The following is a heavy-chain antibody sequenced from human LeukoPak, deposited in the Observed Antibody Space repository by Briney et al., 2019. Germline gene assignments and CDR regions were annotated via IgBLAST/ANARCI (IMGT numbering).Heavy chain of an antibody. V-gene: IGHV3-64*01. CDR2: ISSNGGST. D-gene: IGHD6-13*01. CDR3: ARVLGIAAAGYSDY. CDR1: RFPFSSYT. Sequence: GGSLRLSCAASRFPFSSYTMNWVRQAPGKGLEYVSAISSNGGSTYYANSVKGRFTISRDNSKNTLYLQMGSLRAEDMAVYYCARVLGIAAAGYSDYWGQGTLVTVSS. J-gene: IGHJ4*02.